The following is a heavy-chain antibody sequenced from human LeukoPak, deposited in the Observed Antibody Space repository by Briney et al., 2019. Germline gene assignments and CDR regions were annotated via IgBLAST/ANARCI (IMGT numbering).Heavy chain of an antibody. CDR1: GGTFSSYA. CDR3: ASSQRWLYNWFDP. V-gene: IGHV1-69*05. Sequence: SVKVSCKASGGTFSSYAISWVRQAPGQGLEWMGGIIPIFGTANYAQKFQGRVTITTDESTSTAYMELSSLRSEDTAVYYCASSQRWLYNWFDPWGQGTLVTVSS. J-gene: IGHJ5*02. D-gene: IGHD6-19*01. CDR2: IIPIFGTA.